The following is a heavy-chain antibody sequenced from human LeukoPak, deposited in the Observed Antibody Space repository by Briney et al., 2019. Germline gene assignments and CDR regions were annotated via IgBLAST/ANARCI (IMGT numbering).Heavy chain of an antibody. CDR3: ARGGDFWSGFFD. CDR1: GGSISSGEYY. J-gene: IGHJ4*02. D-gene: IGHD3-3*01. V-gene: IGHV4-30-4*01. Sequence: SSQTLSLTCTVSGGSISSGEYYWSWIRQPPGKGLEWIGNIYDSGSTYYTPFLKSRVIISVDTSKNQFSLKLSSVTAADTAVYYCARGGDFWSGFFDWGQGTLVTVSS. CDR2: IYDSGST.